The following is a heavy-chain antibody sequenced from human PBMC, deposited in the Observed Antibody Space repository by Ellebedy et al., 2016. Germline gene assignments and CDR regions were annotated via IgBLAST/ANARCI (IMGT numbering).Heavy chain of an antibody. V-gene: IGHV3-23*01. CDR3: AKVSRDIYNWAFDN. Sequence: GESLKISCAASGFTFSSYAMRWVRQASGKGLEWVSTITASGVRPYHAEYVKGRFTISRDNSKDTLFLQMSSLRAEDTAVYYCAKVSRDIYNWAFDNWGQGTLVTVSS. CDR2: ITASGVRP. D-gene: IGHD5-24*01. J-gene: IGHJ4*02. CDR1: GFTFSSYA.